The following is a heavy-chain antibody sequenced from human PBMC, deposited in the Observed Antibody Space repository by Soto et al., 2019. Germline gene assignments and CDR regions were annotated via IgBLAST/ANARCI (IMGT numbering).Heavy chain of an antibody. D-gene: IGHD2-2*01. CDR2: IYPGDSDT. J-gene: IGHJ6*02. CDR1: GYSFTSYW. CDR3: ARENADCSSTSSYGADDGMDV. V-gene: IGHV5-51*01. Sequence: GESLKLSGKGSGYSFTSYWIGWVRQMPGKGLEWMGIIYPGDSDTRYSPSFQGQDTISADNSISTAYLQWSSLKASDTAMFYCARENADCSSTSSYGADDGMDVCGQGTMVTVYS.